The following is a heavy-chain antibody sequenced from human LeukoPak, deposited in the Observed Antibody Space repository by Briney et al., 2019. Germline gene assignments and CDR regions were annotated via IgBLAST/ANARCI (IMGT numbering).Heavy chain of an antibody. J-gene: IGHJ5*02. D-gene: IGHD6-13*01. CDR3: ARRSSNYAVVDP. CDR2: IYHSGST. V-gene: IGHV4-38-2*02. Sequence: PSETLSLTCTVSGYYISSAYYWGWIRQPPGKGLEWIGSIYHSGSTYYNPSLKSRVTISVDTSKNQFSLKLSSVTAADTAVYYCARRSSNYAVVDPWGQGTPVTVSS. CDR1: GYYISSAYY.